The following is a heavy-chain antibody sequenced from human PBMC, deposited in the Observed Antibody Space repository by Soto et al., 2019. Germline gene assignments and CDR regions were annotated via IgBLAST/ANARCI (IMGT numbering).Heavy chain of an antibody. D-gene: IGHD3-10*01. V-gene: IGHV4-34*01. J-gene: IGHJ6*03. CDR1: GGSFSGYY. CDR3: ARDYYGSGSYYSGPYYYYMDV. Sequence: SETLSLTCAVYGGSFSGYYWSWIRQPPGKGLEWIGEINHSGSTNYNPSLMSRVTISVDTSKNQFSLKLSSVTAADTAVYYCARDYYGSGSYYSGPYYYYMDVWGKGTTVTVSS. CDR2: INHSGST.